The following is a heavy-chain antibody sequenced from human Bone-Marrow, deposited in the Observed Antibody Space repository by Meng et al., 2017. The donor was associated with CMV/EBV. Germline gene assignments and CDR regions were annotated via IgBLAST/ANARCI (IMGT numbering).Heavy chain of an antibody. J-gene: IGHJ5*01. V-gene: IGHV3-9*01. CDR1: GFTFDDYA. Sequence: GGSLRLSCAASGFTFDDYAMHWVRQAPGKGLEWVSGISWNSGSIGYADSVKGRFTISRDNAKNSLYLQMNNLRVEDTAVYYCFRGHYDRAWGHGTVVTVSS. D-gene: IGHD3-16*01. CDR3: FRGHYDRA. CDR2: ISWNSGSI.